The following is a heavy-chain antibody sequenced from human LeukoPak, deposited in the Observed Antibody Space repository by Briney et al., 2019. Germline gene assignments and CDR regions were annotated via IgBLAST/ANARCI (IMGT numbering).Heavy chain of an antibody. J-gene: IGHJ6*04. CDR1: GFTFSDYC. CDR3: ARDLYFYCSGSYSLDV. CDR2: ISSSGSTI. Sequence: GGSLRLSCAASGFTFSDYCMSWIRQAPGKGLEWVSYISSSGSTIYYADSVKGRFTISRDNAKNSLYLQMKRLRAEDTAVYYCARDLYFYCSGSYSLDVWGKGTPVTISS. D-gene: IGHD3-10*01. V-gene: IGHV3-11*01.